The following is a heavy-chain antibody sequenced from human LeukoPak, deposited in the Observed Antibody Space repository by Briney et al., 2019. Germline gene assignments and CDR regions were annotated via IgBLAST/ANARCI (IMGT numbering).Heavy chain of an antibody. Sequence: SETLSLTCAVYGGSFSGYYWSWIRQPPGKGLEWIGEINHSGSTNYNPSLKSRVTISVDTSKNQLSLKLSSVTAADTAVYYCARAKAVAGQFDYWGQGTLVTVSS. CDR1: GGSFSGYY. J-gene: IGHJ4*02. CDR3: ARAKAVAGQFDY. CDR2: INHSGST. D-gene: IGHD6-19*01. V-gene: IGHV4-34*01.